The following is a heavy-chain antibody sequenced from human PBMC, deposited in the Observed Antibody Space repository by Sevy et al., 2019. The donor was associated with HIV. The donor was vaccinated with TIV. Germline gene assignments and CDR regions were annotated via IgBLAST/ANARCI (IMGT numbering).Heavy chain of an antibody. CDR3: AKDRITMIGDAFDV. J-gene: IGHJ3*01. V-gene: IGHV3-23*01. Sequence: GGSLRLSCAASGFTFSSYAMSWVRQAPGKGLEWVSGLSGYGGSTYYADSGKGRFTISRDNSKNTLYLQMNSLRAEDTAVYYCAKDRITMIGDAFDVWGQGTMVTVS. CDR2: LSGYGGST. CDR1: GFTFSSYA. D-gene: IGHD3-22*01.